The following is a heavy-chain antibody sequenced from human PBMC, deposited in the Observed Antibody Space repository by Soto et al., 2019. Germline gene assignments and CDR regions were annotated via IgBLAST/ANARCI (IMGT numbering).Heavy chain of an antibody. CDR3: ARVRIHAAGNYYFDY. V-gene: IGHV4-31*03. CDR1: GGSLSSGGYY. D-gene: IGHD6-13*01. J-gene: IGHJ4*02. Sequence: QVQLQESGPGLVKPSQTLSLTCTVSGGSLSSGGYYWSWIRQHPGKGLEWIGYIYYSGSTYYNPSLKSRVTISVDTSKNQFSLKLSSVTAADTAVYYCARVRIHAAGNYYFDYWGQGTLVTVSS. CDR2: IYYSGST.